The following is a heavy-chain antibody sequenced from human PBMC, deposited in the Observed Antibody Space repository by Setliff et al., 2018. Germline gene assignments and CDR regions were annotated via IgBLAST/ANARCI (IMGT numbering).Heavy chain of an antibody. J-gene: IGHJ4*01. CDR1: GGSISSGSHY. Sequence: PSETLSLTCTVSGGSISSGSHYWSWIRQPAGKGLEWIGRIYASGSTYYNPSLKGRVTLSVDTTKNQFSLKLSSVTAADTAVYYCRFWSGYYKNDYWGQGTLVTVSS. V-gene: IGHV4-61*02. D-gene: IGHD3-3*01. CDR2: IYASGST. CDR3: RFWSGYYKNDY.